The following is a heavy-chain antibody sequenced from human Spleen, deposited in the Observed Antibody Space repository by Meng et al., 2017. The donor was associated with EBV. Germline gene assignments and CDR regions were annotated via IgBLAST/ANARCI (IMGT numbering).Heavy chain of an antibody. CDR1: GFTVYSSS. CDR3: AREEDTFDY. V-gene: IGHV3-53*01. D-gene: IGHD2-15*01. CDR2: IHSGGTT. Sequence: LGVVVGGLTHQGVALGLSCLASGFTVYSSSLSCVRQAPGKGPEWVSVIHSGGTTYYRDSVEGRFTISRDHSRNTLYLQMNSLRAEDTAVYYCAREEDTFDYWGQGTLVTVSS. J-gene: IGHJ4*02.